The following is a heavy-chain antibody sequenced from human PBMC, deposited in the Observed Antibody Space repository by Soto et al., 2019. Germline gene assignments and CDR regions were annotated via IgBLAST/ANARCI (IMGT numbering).Heavy chain of an antibody. CDR1: GASIDRSNYY. CDR2: TYYNGNA. J-gene: IGHJ4*02. Sequence: PSETLSLTCTVSGASIDRSNYYWDWIRQPPGKGLEWIGTTYYNGNAYYNPSLNSRVTISVDTSKNQFSLKLSSVTAADTAVYYCARRPYYYNSSGYRLYYFDYWGPGTLVTVSS. CDR3: ARRPYYYNSSGYRLYYFDY. D-gene: IGHD3-22*01. V-gene: IGHV4-39*01.